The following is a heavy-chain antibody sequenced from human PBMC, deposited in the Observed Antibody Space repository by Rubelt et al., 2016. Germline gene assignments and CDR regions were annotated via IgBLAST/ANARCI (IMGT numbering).Heavy chain of an antibody. CDR1: GSTFSSYW. V-gene: IGHV3-7*05. D-gene: IGHD6-19*01. J-gene: IGHJ4*02. CDR2: IKQDGSEK. CDR3: ARSMAGVVES. Sequence: EVQLLESGGGLVQPGGSLRLSCAASGSTFSSYWMSWVRQAPGKGLEWVANIKQDGSEKYYVDSVKGRFTISRENSKNTRYLQMNSLRAEDTAVYYCARSMAGVVESWGQGTLVTVSS.